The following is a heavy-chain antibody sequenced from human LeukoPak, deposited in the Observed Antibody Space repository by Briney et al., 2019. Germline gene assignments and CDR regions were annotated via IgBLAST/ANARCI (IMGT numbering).Heavy chain of an antibody. CDR2: IYYGGST. Sequence: SSETLSLTCTVSGGSISSSSYYWGWIRQPPGKGLEWIGSIYYGGSTYYNPSLKSRVTISVDTSKNQFSLKLSSVTAADTAVYYCARQLRGGGSYKVRYYGMDVWGQGTTVTVSS. V-gene: IGHV4-39*01. D-gene: IGHD1-26*01. CDR1: GGSISSSSYY. CDR3: ARQLRGGGSYKVRYYGMDV. J-gene: IGHJ6*02.